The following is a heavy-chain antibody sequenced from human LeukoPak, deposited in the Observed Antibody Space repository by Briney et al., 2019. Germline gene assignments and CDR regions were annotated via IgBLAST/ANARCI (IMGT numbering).Heavy chain of an antibody. CDR1: GFTVSSNS. CDR3: ARDPGAYSSSPIDY. Sequence: GGSLRLSCTVSGFTVSSNSWSWVRQAPGKGLEWVSFIYSGGNTHYSDSVTGRFTISRDNAKNSLYLQMNSLRAEDTAVYYCARDPGAYSSSPIDYWGQGTLVTVSS. D-gene: IGHD6-6*01. V-gene: IGHV3-53*01. J-gene: IGHJ4*02. CDR2: IYSGGNT.